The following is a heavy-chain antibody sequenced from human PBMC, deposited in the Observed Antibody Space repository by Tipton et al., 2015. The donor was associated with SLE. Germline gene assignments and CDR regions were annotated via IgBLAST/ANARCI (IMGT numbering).Heavy chain of an antibody. CDR3: ASSELEPRWDYYYGMDV. CDR1: GGTFSSYA. D-gene: IGHD1-1*01. Sequence: QLVQSGAEVKKPGSSAKVSCKASGGTFSSYAISWVRQAPGQGLEWMGGIIPIFGTANYAQKFQGRVTITADESTSTAYMELSSLRSEDTAVYYCASSELEPRWDYYYGMDVWGQGTTVTVSS. CDR2: IIPIFGTA. V-gene: IGHV1-69*01. J-gene: IGHJ6*02.